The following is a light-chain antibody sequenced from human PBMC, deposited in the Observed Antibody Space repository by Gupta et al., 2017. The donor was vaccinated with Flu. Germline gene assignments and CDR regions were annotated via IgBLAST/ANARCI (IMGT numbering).Light chain of an antibody. Sequence: QSVLTQPPSASGTHGQRVTISCSGRSSNIGTNYVYWYQQLPGTAPKLLIYRDNPRPSGVPDRFSGSKSGTSASLAIGGLRSEDEADYYCAAWDDSVSGPRVFGTGTKVTV. V-gene: IGLV1-47*01. CDR3: AAWDDSVSGPRV. J-gene: IGLJ1*01. CDR1: SSNIGTNY. CDR2: RDN.